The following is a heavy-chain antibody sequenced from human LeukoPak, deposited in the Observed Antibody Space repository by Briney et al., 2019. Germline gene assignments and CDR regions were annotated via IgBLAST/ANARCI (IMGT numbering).Heavy chain of an antibody. D-gene: IGHD4-17*01. Sequence: GGSLRLSCAASGFTFSSHATSWVRQAPGKGLEWVSAISGGGDSTHYADSVKGRFTISRDNSKNTLYLQMNSLRAEDTAVYYCAKPAEKKYGDYEYYFDCWGQETLVTVSS. CDR3: AKPAEKKYGDYEYYFDC. CDR2: ISGGGDST. CDR1: GFTFSSHA. J-gene: IGHJ4*02. V-gene: IGHV3-23*01.